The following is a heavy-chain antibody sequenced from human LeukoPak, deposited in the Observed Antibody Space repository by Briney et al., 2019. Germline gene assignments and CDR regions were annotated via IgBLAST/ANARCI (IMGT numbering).Heavy chain of an antibody. CDR2: IWYDGSRE. CDR3: ARRNYGYLVDH. J-gene: IGHJ4*02. CDR1: GFDFSSYG. D-gene: IGHD3-22*01. Sequence: PGGSLRLSCAASGFDFSSYGMHWVRQAPGKGLESVAVIWYDGSREYYADSVKGRFTIPRDNSKNMVYLQMNSLRVEDTAVYYCARRNYGYLVDHWGQGTLVTVSS. V-gene: IGHV3-33*03.